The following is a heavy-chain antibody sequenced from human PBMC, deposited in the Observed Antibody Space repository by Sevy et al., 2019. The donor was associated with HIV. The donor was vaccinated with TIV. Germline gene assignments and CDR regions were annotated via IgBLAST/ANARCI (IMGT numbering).Heavy chain of an antibody. D-gene: IGHD6-13*01. CDR3: AGGRSGRIAAAGIGLGFLLCY. V-gene: IGHV3-30-3*01. J-gene: IGHJ4*02. CDR1: GFTFSSYA. CDR2: ISYDGSNK. Sequence: GGSLRLSCAASGFTFSSYAMHWVRQAPGKGLEWVAVISYDGSNKYYADSVKGRFTISRDNSKNTLYLQMNCLRAEDTAVYYGAGGRSGRIAAAGIGLGFLLCYWGQGTLVTVSS.